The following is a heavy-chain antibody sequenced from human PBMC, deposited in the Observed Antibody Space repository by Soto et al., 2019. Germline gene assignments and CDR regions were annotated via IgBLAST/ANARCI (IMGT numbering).Heavy chain of an antibody. CDR2: ISYDGSNK. D-gene: IGHD3-22*01. J-gene: IGHJ4*02. CDR3: AKDYYYDSSGYFDY. Sequence: GGSLRLSCAASGFTFRSYGMHWVRQAPGKGLEWVAVISYDGSNKYYADSVKGRFTISRDNSKNTLYLQMNSLRAEDTAVYYCAKDYYYDSSGYFDYWGQGTLVTVSS. V-gene: IGHV3-30*18. CDR1: GFTFRSYG.